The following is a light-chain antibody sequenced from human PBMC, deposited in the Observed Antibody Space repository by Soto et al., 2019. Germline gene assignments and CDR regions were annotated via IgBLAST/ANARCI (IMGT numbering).Light chain of an antibody. CDR1: QSISCW. V-gene: IGKV1-5*01. Sequence: DIQMTQSPSTLSASVGDRVTITCRASQSISCWLAWYQQKPGKAPKLLIYDASSLESGVPSRFSGSGSGTEFTLTISSLQPDDFATYYCQQYNSYPMYTFGQGTKLEIK. CDR3: QQYNSYPMYT. J-gene: IGKJ2*01. CDR2: DAS.